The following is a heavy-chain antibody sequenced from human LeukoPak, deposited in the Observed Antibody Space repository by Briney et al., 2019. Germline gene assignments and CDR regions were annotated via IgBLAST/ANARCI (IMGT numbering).Heavy chain of an antibody. CDR2: IYYAGST. CDR3: ARAWGSSGVYYFDY. V-gene: IGHV4-39*01. D-gene: IGHD6-19*01. J-gene: IGHJ4*02. Sequence: PSETLSLTCTVSGGSISSNTYYWVWIRQPPGKGLEFIGSIYYAGSTYLNPPLKSRVTILVDAFKNQFSLKLTSVTAADTAVYYCARAWGSSGVYYFDYWGQGSLVTVSS. CDR1: GGSISSNTYY.